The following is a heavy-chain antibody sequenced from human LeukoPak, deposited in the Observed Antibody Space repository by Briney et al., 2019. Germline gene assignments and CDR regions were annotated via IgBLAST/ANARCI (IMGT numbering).Heavy chain of an antibody. CDR2: FDPEDGET. CDR1: GYTFTGYY. V-gene: IGHV1-24*01. J-gene: IGHJ4*02. Sequence: ASVKVSCKASGYTFTGYYMHWVRQAPGKGLEWMGGFDPEDGETVYAQKFQGRVTMTEDTFTDTAYMELSSLISEDTAVYYCATGLHDYWGQGTLVTVSS. CDR3: ATGLHDY.